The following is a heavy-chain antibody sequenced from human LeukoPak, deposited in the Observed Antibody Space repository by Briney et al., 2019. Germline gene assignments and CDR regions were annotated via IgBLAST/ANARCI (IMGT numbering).Heavy chain of an antibody. D-gene: IGHD3-22*01. Sequence: GGSLRLSCAASGFTFSSYAMSWVRQAPEKGLEWVSANSGSGGSTYYADSVKGRFTISRDNSKNTLYLQMNSLKTKDTAVYYCTAGYPYYYDSSGYRGDFDYWGQGTLVTVSS. CDR2: NSGSGGST. CDR3: TAGYPYYYDSSGYRGDFDY. V-gene: IGHV3-23*01. J-gene: IGHJ4*02. CDR1: GFTFSSYA.